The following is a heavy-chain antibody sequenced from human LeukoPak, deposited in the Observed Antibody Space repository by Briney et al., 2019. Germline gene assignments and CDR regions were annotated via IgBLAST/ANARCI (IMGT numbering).Heavy chain of an antibody. D-gene: IGHD3-10*01. CDR2: MNPNSGNT. V-gene: IGHV1-8*01. J-gene: IGHJ6*02. CDR3: ARTSVLLWFGELKYYYGMDV. Sequence: ASVKVSCKASGYTFTSYDINWVRQATGQGFEWMGWMNPNSGNTGYAQKFQGRVTMTRNTSISTAYMELSSLRSEDTAVYYCARTSVLLWFGELKYYYGMDVWGQGTTVTVSS. CDR1: GYTFTSYD.